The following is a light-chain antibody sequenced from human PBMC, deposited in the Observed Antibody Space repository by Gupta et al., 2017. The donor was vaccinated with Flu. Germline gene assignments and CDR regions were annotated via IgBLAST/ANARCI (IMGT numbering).Light chain of an antibody. CDR1: QSVSTN. CDR2: GAS. J-gene: IGKJ4*01. Sequence: EIVMTQSPATLSVSQGERATLSCRASQSVSTNFAWYQQKPGQAPRLLIHGASTRATGIPARFSGSGSGTEFTLTISSLQSEDFAVYYCQQYNTWPALTFGGGTKVEIK. CDR3: QQYNTWPALT. V-gene: IGKV3-15*01.